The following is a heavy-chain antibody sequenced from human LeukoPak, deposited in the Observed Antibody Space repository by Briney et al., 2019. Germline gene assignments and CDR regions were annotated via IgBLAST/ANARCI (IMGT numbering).Heavy chain of an antibody. V-gene: IGHV3-30*18. CDR1: GFTFSSYV. CDR3: AKALGDYYYYYYMDV. J-gene: IGHJ6*03. Sequence: GRSLRLSCAASGFTFSSYVMHWVRQAPGKGLDWVAVISYDGKNKYYADSLKGRFTISRDNSKNTLYLQMHSLRAEDTAVYYCAKALGDYYYYYYMDVWGKGTTVTVSS. CDR2: ISYDGKNK.